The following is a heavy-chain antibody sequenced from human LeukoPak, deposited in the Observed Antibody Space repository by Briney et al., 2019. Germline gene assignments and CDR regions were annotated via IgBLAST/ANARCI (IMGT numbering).Heavy chain of an antibody. J-gene: IGHJ6*02. V-gene: IGHV3-21*01. CDR3: ARANQRAVVPAAINYYYYYGMDV. CDR1: GFTFSSYS. D-gene: IGHD2-2*02. Sequence: GGSLRLSCAASGFTFSSYSMNWVRQAPGKGLEWVSSISSSSSYIYYADSVKGRFTISRDNAKNSVYLQMNSLRGEDTAVYYCARANQRAVVPAAINYYYYYGMDVWGQGTTVTVSS. CDR2: ISSSSSYI.